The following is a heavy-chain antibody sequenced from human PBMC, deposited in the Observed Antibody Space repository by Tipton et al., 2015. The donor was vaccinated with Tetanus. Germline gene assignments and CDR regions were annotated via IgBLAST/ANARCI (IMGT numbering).Heavy chain of an antibody. J-gene: IGHJ6*02. Sequence: QVQLVQSGAELKKPGASVKVSCTASGYTFTGYYMYWVRQAPGQGLEWVGWIDPNSGDTIYAQNFQGRVTMTRNTSISTVYMELSRLRSDDTAVYYCARDRSDYIYYGMDVWGPGTTVTVS. V-gene: IGHV1-2*02. CDR3: ARDRSDYIYYGMDV. CDR1: GYTFTGYY. D-gene: IGHD3-10*01. CDR2: IDPNSGDT.